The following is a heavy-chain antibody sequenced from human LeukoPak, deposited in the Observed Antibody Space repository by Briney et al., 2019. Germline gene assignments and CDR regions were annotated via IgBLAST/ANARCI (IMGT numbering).Heavy chain of an antibody. J-gene: IGHJ4*02. Sequence: SETLSLTCAVSGGSISSNNWWSWVRQPPGKGLEWIGEIYHSGSTNYNASLKSRVTISVDKSKNLFSLRLTSVTAADTAVYYCVRDVGAAPDYYFDYWGREPWSPSPQ. CDR1: GGSISSNNW. CDR3: VRDVGAAPDYYFDY. V-gene: IGHV4-4*02. CDR2: IYHSGST. D-gene: IGHD1-26*01.